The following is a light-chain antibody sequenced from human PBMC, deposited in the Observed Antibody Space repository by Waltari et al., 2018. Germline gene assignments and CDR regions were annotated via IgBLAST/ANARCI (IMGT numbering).Light chain of an antibody. CDR3: QKYESLPAT. Sequence: EIVLMQSPGTLSLSPGERATLSCRASQSIGIYLAWYQQKPGQAPRLLMYHASSRATGIPDRFSGSGSGTDFSLTISRLEPEDFAVYYCQKYESLPATFGQGTKVEIK. V-gene: IGKV3-20*01. J-gene: IGKJ1*01. CDR1: QSIGIY. CDR2: HAS.